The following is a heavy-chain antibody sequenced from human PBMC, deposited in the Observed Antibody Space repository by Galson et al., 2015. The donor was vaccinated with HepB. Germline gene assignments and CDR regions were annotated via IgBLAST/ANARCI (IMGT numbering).Heavy chain of an antibody. D-gene: IGHD3-9*01. CDR2: ISSSSSYV. CDR1: GFTFSSYS. J-gene: IGHJ6*02. CDR3: TTEGIFWPYYYYYGMDV. Sequence: SLRLSCAASGFTFSSYSMNWVRQAPGKGLEWVSSISSSSSYVYYADSVKGRFTISRDNAKNSLYLQMNSLKTEDTAVYYCTTEGIFWPYYYYYGMDVWGQGTTVTVSS. V-gene: IGHV3-21*03.